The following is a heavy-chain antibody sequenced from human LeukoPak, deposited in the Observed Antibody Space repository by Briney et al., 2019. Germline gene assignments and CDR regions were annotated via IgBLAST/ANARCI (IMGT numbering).Heavy chain of an antibody. D-gene: IGHD4-17*01. CDR2: ISYDGSNK. V-gene: IGHV3-30*18. Sequence: GGSLTLSCAASGFTFSSYGMHWVRQAPGKGLEWVAVISYDGSNKYYADSVKGRFTLSRDNSKNTLYLQMNSLRAEDTAVYYCAKDHGDYSDYWGQGTLVTVSS. J-gene: IGHJ4*02. CDR1: GFTFSSYG. CDR3: AKDHGDYSDY.